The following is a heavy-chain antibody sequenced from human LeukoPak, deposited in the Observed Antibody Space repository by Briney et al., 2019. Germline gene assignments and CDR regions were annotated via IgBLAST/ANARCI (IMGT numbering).Heavy chain of an antibody. D-gene: IGHD5-18*01. CDR2: IIPTFGTA. CDR3: ARGGYSYGYSWFDP. Sequence: ASVKVSCKASGGTFSSYAISWVRQAPGQGLEWMGGIIPTFGTANYAQKFQGRVTITADESTSTAYMELSSLRSEDTAVYYCARGGYSYGYSWFDPWGQGTLVTVSS. V-gene: IGHV1-69*01. CDR1: GGTFSSYA. J-gene: IGHJ5*02.